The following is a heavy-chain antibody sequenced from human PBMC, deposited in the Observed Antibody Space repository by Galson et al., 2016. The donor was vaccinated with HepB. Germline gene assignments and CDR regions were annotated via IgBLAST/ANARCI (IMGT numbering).Heavy chain of an antibody. V-gene: IGHV1-18*01. CDR2: ISGYNGDT. J-gene: IGHJ4*02. D-gene: IGHD3-10*01. Sequence: SVKVSCKASGYTFTNYGISWVRQAPGQGPEWMGWISGYNGDTNYAEKLQGRVTMTIDTSTSTAYMELRSLRSDDTAVYYCAREGLLARVFEYWGQGILVTGSS. CDR1: GYTFTNYG. CDR3: AREGLLARVFEY.